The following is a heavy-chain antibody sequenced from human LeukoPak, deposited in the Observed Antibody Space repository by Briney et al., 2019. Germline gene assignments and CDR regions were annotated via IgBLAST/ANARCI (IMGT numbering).Heavy chain of an antibody. CDR2: IYYSGST. V-gene: IGHV4-59*11. CDR1: GGSISSHY. J-gene: IGHJ3*02. Sequence: SETLSLTCTVSGGSISSHYWSWIRQPPGKGLDWIGYIYYSGSTNYNPSLKSRVTISVDTSKNQSSLKLSSVTAADTAVYYCARAGYCSSTSCYLYAFDIWGQGTMVTVSS. CDR3: ARAGYCSSTSCYLYAFDI. D-gene: IGHD2-2*01.